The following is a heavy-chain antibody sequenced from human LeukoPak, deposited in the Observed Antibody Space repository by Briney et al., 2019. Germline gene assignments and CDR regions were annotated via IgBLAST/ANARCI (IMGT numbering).Heavy chain of an antibody. CDR3: ARRGAAAGTDDY. CDR1: GGSFSGYF. CDR2: INHSGNT. Sequence: PSETLSLTCAVYGGSFSGYFWSWIRQLPGKGLEWIGEINHSGNTNYNPSLTSRVTISVDTSENQFSLKLSSVTAADTAVYYCARRGAAAGTDDYWGQGTLVTVSS. V-gene: IGHV4-34*01. J-gene: IGHJ4*02. D-gene: IGHD6-13*01.